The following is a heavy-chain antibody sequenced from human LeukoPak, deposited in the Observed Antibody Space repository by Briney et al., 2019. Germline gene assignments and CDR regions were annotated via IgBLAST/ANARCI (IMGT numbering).Heavy chain of an antibody. CDR2: VSAYNGDT. J-gene: IGHJ5*02. CDR3: ARGGASKRDNWFDP. CDR1: GYTFTSYG. Sequence: VASVKVSCKASGYTFTSYGISWVRQASGQGLEWMGWVSAYNGDTKYAQKFQGRVTMTTDTSTRTAYVELRSLRSDDTAVYYCARGGASKRDNWFDPWGQGTLVTVSS. V-gene: IGHV1-18*01. D-gene: IGHD4-11*01.